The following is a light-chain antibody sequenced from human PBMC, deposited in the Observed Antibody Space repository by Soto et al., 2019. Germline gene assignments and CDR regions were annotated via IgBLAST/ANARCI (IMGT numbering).Light chain of an antibody. Sequence: DIQMTQSPSSLSASVLYRVTITCRASQDIGNDLGLYQQKPGKAPELLIYAASTLQSGVPSRFSGSGSGTDFTLTISSLQPEDVATYYCQKYHSGLFTFGGGTKVDIK. CDR3: QKYHSGLFT. CDR1: QDIGND. J-gene: IGKJ4*01. CDR2: AAS. V-gene: IGKV1-27*01.